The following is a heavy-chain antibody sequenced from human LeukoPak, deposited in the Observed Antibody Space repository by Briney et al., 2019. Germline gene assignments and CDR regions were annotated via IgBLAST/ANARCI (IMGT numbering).Heavy chain of an antibody. CDR3: ARRLWAYCGGDCYAQFFDP. CDR1: GYTFTSYY. Sequence: ASVKVSCKASGYTFTSYYMHWVRQAPGQGLEWMGIINPSGGSTSYAQKFQGRVTMTRDTSTSTVYMELSSLRSEDTAVYYCARRLWAYCGGDCYAQFFDPWGQGTLVTVSA. CDR2: INPSGGST. D-gene: IGHD2-21*02. V-gene: IGHV1-46*01. J-gene: IGHJ5*02.